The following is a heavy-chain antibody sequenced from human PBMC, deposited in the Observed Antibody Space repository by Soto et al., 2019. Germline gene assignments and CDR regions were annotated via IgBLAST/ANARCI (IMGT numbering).Heavy chain of an antibody. CDR3: ARAQRIQLWASGMDV. Sequence: SVKVSCKASGGTLSSYVISWVRQAPGQGLEWMGGIIPVFGTVNYAQKFQGRVTITADESTTTAYMELRSLRSEDAAVYYCARAQRIQLWASGMDVWGQGTTVTFSS. J-gene: IGHJ6*02. CDR2: IIPVFGTV. D-gene: IGHD5-18*01. V-gene: IGHV1-69*13. CDR1: GGTLSSYV.